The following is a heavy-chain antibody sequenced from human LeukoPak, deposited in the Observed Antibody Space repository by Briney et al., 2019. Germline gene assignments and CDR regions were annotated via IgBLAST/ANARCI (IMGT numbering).Heavy chain of an antibody. Sequence: GGSLRLSCAASGFTFSSYSMNWVRQAPGKGLEWVSSISSSSSYIYYAGSVKGRFTISRDNAKNSLYLQMNSLRAEDTAVYYCARDLYGDYDVCFDYWGQGTLVTVSS. D-gene: IGHD4-17*01. CDR1: GFTFSSYS. CDR2: ISSSSSYI. CDR3: ARDLYGDYDVCFDY. V-gene: IGHV3-21*01. J-gene: IGHJ4*02.